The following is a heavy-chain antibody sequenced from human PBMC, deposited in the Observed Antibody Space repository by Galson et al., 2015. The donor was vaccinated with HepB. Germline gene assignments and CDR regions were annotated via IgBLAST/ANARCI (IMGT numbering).Heavy chain of an antibody. D-gene: IGHD2-2*01. CDR2: IIPIFGTA. Sequence: SVKVSCKASGGTFSSYAISWVRQAPGQGLEWMGGIIPIFGTANYAQKFQGRVTITADESTSTAYMELSSLRSEDTAVYYCARDIVSVPAAMPLTFYYYGMDVWGQGTTVTVSS. CDR3: ARDIVSVPAAMPLTFYYYGMDV. J-gene: IGHJ6*02. CDR1: GGTFSSYA. V-gene: IGHV1-69*13.